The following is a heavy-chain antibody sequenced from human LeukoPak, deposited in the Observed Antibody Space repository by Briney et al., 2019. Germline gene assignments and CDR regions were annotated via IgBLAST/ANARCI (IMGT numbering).Heavy chain of an antibody. Sequence: GGSLRLSCAASGFTFSSFSMNWVRQAPGKGLEWVSSISSTSSYIYYADSVKGRFTISRDNAKNSLYLQMNSLRAEDTAVYYCARLDASGSSYDYWGQGTLVTASS. CDR2: ISSTSSYI. J-gene: IGHJ4*02. CDR1: GFTFSSFS. CDR3: ARLDASGSSYDY. D-gene: IGHD1-26*01. V-gene: IGHV3-21*01.